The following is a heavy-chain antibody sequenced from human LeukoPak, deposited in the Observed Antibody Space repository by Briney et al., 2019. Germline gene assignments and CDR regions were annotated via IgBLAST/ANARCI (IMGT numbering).Heavy chain of an antibody. Sequence: SETLSLTCTVSGGSISSYYWSWIRQPAGKGLEWIGRIYTSGSTNYNPSLKSRVTMSVDTSKNQFSLKLSSVTAADTAVYYCARDIGPLWTPGSYSGNNWFGPWGQGTLVTVSS. D-gene: IGHD1-26*01. J-gene: IGHJ5*02. CDR2: IYTSGST. V-gene: IGHV4-4*07. CDR1: GGSISSYY. CDR3: ARDIGPLWTPGSYSGNNWFGP.